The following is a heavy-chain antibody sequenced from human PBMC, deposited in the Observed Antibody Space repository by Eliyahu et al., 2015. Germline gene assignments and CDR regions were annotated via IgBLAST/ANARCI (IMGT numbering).Heavy chain of an antibody. CDR2: IISDGSST. Sequence: EVQLVESGXGLVQPGGSLXLSCAXSGFTFSXYXMHWVRXAPGKGLVWVSRIISDGSSTSYADSVKGRFTISRDNAKNTLYLQMNSLRAEDTAVYYCSSGNSHPFDIWGQGTMVTVSS. J-gene: IGHJ3*02. CDR1: GFTFSXYX. V-gene: IGHV3-74*01. D-gene: IGHD4-23*01. CDR3: SSGNSHPFDI.